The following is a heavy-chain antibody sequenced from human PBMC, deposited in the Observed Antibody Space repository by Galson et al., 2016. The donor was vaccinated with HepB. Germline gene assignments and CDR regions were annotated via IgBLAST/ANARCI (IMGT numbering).Heavy chain of an antibody. V-gene: IGHV1-3*01. D-gene: IGHD6-13*01. CDR2: INAGNGNT. J-gene: IGHJ5*02. CDR3: AKGAGGTSSRGNNWFDP. CDR1: GYTFSNYA. Sequence: SVKVSCKASGYTFSNYAMNWVRQAPGQRLEWMGWINAGNGNTKYSQKFQGRLTITRDTSASTAYMELSSLRSEDTAVYYCAKGAGGTSSRGNNWFDPWGQGTQVTVSS.